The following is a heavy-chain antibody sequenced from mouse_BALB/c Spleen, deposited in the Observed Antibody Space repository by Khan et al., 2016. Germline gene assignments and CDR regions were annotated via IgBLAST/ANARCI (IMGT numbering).Heavy chain of an antibody. V-gene: IGHV1-62-2*01. D-gene: IGHD2-4*01. CDR1: GYTFTEYI. CDR3: ARLEGSTMITTVYFDY. J-gene: IGHJ2*01. Sequence: QVQLKQSGAELVKPGASVKLSCKASGYTFTEYIIHWVKQRSGQGLEWIGWFYPGSGSIKYNEKFKDKATLTADKSSSTVYMELSRLTSEDSAVYFCARLEGSTMITTVYFDYWGQGTTLTVSS. CDR2: FYPGSGSI.